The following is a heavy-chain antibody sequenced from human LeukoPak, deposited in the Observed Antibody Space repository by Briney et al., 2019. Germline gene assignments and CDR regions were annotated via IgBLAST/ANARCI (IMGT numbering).Heavy chain of an antibody. CDR2: INQDGSEK. Sequence: GGSLRLSCAASGFTFSTYWMSWVRQAPGKGLEWVANINQDGSEKYYVDSVKGRFTISRDNAKNSLYLQMNSLRAEDTAVYYCASSNYGNYYYYYMDVWGKGTTVTVSS. CDR3: ASSNYGNYYYYYMDV. CDR1: GFTFSTYW. V-gene: IGHV3-7*01. D-gene: IGHD4-17*01. J-gene: IGHJ6*03.